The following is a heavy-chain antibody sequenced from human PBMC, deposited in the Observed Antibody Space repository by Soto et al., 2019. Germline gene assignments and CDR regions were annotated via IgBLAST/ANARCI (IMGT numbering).Heavy chain of an antibody. Sequence: GGSLRLSCAASGFTFSSCAMSWVRQAPGKWLEWVSAISGSGGSTYYADSVKGRFTISRDNSKNTLYLQMNSLRAEDTAVYYCAKDAYYYDSSGYYGDAFDIWGQGXMVTV. CDR2: ISGSGGST. CDR1: GFTFSSCA. V-gene: IGHV3-23*01. J-gene: IGHJ3*02. CDR3: AKDAYYYDSSGYYGDAFDI. D-gene: IGHD3-22*01.